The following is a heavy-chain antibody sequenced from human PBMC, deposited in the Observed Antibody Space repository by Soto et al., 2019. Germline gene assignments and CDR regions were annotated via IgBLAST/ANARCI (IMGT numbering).Heavy chain of an antibody. CDR3: ARGEYCSGGSCYSYYYGMDV. CDR2: ISWNSGSI. CDR1: GFTFDDYA. Sequence: GGSLRLSCAASGFTFDDYAMHWVRQAPGKGLEWVSGISWNSGSIGYADSVKGRFTISRDNAKNSLYLQMNSLRAEDTALYYRARGEYCSGGSCYSYYYGMDVWGQGTTVTVSS. J-gene: IGHJ6*02. D-gene: IGHD2-15*01. V-gene: IGHV3-9*01.